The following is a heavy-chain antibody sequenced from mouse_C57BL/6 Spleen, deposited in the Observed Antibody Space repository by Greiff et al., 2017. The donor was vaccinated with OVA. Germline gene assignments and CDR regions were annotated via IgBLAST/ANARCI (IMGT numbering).Heavy chain of an antibody. V-gene: IGHV1-52*01. CDR1: GYNFTSYW. Sequence: VQLQQPGAELVRPGSSVKLSCKASGYNFTSYWMHWVKQRPIQGLDWIGNIDPSDSETHYNQKFKDKATLTVDKSSSTAYMQLSSLTSEDSAVYYCARQDYGSSVVDYWGQGTTLTVSS. CDR2: IDPSDSET. D-gene: IGHD1-1*01. CDR3: ARQDYGSSVVDY. J-gene: IGHJ2*01.